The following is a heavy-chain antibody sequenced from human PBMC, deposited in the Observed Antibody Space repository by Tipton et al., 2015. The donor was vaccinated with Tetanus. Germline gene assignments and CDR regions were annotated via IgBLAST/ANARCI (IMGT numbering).Heavy chain of an antibody. D-gene: IGHD2-8*01. J-gene: IGHJ4*02. V-gene: IGHV4-39*01. CDR2: VYFSGST. CDR1: GDSVSSSRYY. CDR3: ARRQTYCTNGFCPFEN. Sequence: TLSLTCTVSGDSVSSSRYYWGWVRQPPGKGLEWIGSVYFSGSTYHSPSLKSRVTMSVDTSKNQFSLRLSSVTAADTAVYYCARRQTYCTNGFCPFENWGQGTLVTVSS.